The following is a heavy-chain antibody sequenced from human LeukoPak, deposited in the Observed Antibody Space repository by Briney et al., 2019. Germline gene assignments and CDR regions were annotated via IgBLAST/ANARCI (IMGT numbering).Heavy chain of an antibody. J-gene: IGHJ4*02. D-gene: IGHD1-7*01. CDR3: ATANWNYFFDY. Sequence: ASVKVSCKASGYTFTGYYMHWVRQAPGQGLEWMGRINPNSGDTNYAQKFQGRVTMTRDTSINTAYMELSRLRSDDTAVYYCATANWNYFFDYWGQGTLVTVSS. CDR2: INPNSGDT. CDR1: GYTFTGYY. V-gene: IGHV1-2*06.